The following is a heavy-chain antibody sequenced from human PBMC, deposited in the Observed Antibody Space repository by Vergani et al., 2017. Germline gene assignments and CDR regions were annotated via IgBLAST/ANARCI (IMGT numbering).Heavy chain of an antibody. CDR2: IIPILGIA. Sequence: QVQLVQSGAEVKKPGSSVKVSCKASGGTFSSYAISWVRQAPGQGLEWMGRIIPILGIANYAQKFQGRVTITADKSTSTAYMELSSLRAEDTAVYYWAREMYSSSWQGNXFDPWGQGTLVTVSS. V-gene: IGHV1-69*04. CDR1: GGTFSSYA. J-gene: IGHJ5*02. CDR3: AREMYSSSWQGNXFDP. D-gene: IGHD6-13*01.